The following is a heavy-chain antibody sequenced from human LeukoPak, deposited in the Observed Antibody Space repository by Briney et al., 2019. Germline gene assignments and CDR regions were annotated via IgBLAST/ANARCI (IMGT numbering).Heavy chain of an antibody. Sequence: SETLSLTCTVSGYSISSGYYWGWIRQPPGKGLEWIGSIYHSGSTYYNPSLKSRVTISVDTSKNQFSLKLSSVTAADTAVYYCARTVLRYFDWGIKGEESDYWGQGTLVTVSS. D-gene: IGHD3-9*01. J-gene: IGHJ4*02. CDR3: ARTVLRYFDWGIKGEESDY. CDR2: IYHSGST. CDR1: GYSISSGYY. V-gene: IGHV4-38-2*02.